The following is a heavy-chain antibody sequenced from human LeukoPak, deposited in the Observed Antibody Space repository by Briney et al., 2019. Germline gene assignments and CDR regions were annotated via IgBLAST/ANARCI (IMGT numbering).Heavy chain of an antibody. V-gene: IGHV1-18*01. Sequence: ASVKVSCKASGYTFTSYGISWVRQAPGQGLEWMGWISAYNGNTNYAQKFQGRVTMTRDTSISTAYMELSRLRSDDTAVYYCARDLGNLYYDSSGYYGYWGQGTLVTVSS. J-gene: IGHJ4*02. CDR1: GYTFTSYG. D-gene: IGHD3-22*01. CDR2: ISAYNGNT. CDR3: ARDLGNLYYDSSGYYGY.